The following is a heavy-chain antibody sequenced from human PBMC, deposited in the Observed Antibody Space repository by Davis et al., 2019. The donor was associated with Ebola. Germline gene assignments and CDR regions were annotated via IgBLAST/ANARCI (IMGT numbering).Heavy chain of an antibody. CDR1: LCTFRKYT. D-gene: IGHD1-26*01. CDR2: IIPIFGTA. CDR3: AREDSESYFDS. Sequence: AASVKVSRKAPLCTFRKYTITWVRQAPGQGLEWMGGIIPIFGTANYAQRFQGRVTITADKSTSTAYMELSSLGPEDTAVYYCAREDSESYFDSWGQGTLVTVSS. J-gene: IGHJ4*02. V-gene: IGHV1-69*06.